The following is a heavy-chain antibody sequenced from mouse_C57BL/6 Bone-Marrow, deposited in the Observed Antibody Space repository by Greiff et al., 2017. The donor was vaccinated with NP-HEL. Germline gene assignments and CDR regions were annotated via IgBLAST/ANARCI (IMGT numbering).Heavy chain of an antibody. D-gene: IGHD2-5*01. Sequence: EVKLQESGAELVRPGASAKLSSTASGFNIKDYYMHWVKQRPEQGLEWIGRIDPEDGDTEYAPKFQGKATMTADTSSNTAYLQLSSLTSEDTAVYYCTPYSNYPFDYWGQGTTLTVSS. V-gene: IGHV14-1*01. J-gene: IGHJ2*01. CDR3: TPYSNYPFDY. CDR2: IDPEDGDT. CDR1: GFNIKDYY.